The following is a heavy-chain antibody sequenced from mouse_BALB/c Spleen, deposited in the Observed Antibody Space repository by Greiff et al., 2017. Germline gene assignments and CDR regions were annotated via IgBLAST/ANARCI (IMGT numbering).Heavy chain of an antibody. CDR3: ARAYYRYGGYAMDY. V-gene: IGHV2-9*02. J-gene: IGHJ4*01. Sequence: VQVVESGPGLAAPSQSLSITCTVSGFSLTSYGVHWVRQPPGKGLEWLGVIWAGGSTNYNSALMSRLSISKDNSKSQVFLKMNSLQTDDTAMYYCARAYYRYGGYAMDYWGQGTSVTVSS. CDR2: IWAGGST. CDR1: GFSLTSYG. D-gene: IGHD2-14*01.